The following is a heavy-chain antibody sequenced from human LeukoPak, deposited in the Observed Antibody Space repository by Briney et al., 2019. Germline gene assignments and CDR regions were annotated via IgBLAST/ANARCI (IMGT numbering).Heavy chain of an antibody. CDR1: NGSVNSGDYY. CDR3: ARWRVIAAAGIDY. J-gene: IGHJ4*02. D-gene: IGHD6-13*01. CDR2: INHSGST. Sequence: SETLSLTCSVSNGSVNSGDYYWSWIRQPPGKGLEWIGEINHSGSTNHNPSLKSRVTISVDTSKNQFSLKLSSVTAADTAVYYCARWRVIAAAGIDYWGQGTLVTVSS. V-gene: IGHV4-34*01.